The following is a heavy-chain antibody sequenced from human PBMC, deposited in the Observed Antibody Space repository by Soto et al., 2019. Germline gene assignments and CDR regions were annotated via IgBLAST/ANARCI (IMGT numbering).Heavy chain of an antibody. V-gene: IGHV4-39*01. D-gene: IGHD4-17*01. CDR2: IYYSGST. Sequence: SQALSLTWTVSAGSISSISYYWGWIRHHPRNGLEWFGRIYYSGSTYNSSSLKTRVTISVATSQTQFSLKLSSVTAADTAVYHCARHVVSYGDYAWFDPWGQGSLVTVS. CDR3: ARHVVSYGDYAWFDP. CDR1: AGSISSISYY. J-gene: IGHJ5*02.